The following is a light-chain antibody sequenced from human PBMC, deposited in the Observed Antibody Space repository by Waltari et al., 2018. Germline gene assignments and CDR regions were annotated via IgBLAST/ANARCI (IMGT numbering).Light chain of an antibody. J-gene: IGLJ3*02. CDR2: RNN. CDR1: SSNTGSNY. CDR3: AAWDDSLSGWV. Sequence: QSVLPQPPSASGTPAQRVTISCSGSSSNTGSNYVYWYQQLPGTAPKLPIYRNNQRPSGVPDRFSGSKSGTSASLAISGLRSEDEADYYCAAWDDSLSGWVFGGGTKLTVL. V-gene: IGLV1-47*01.